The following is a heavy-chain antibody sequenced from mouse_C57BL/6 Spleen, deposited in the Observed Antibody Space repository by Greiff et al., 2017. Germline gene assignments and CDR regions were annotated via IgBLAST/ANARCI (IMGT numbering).Heavy chain of an antibody. V-gene: IGHV1-82*01. CDR1: GYAFSSSW. D-gene: IGHD2-4*01. Sequence: VQLQQSGPELVKPGASVKISCKASGYAFSSSWMNWVKQRPGKGLEWIGRIYPGDGDTNYNGKFKGKATLTADKSSSTAYMQLSSLTSEDSAVYFCARILYDYDSYWYFDVWGTGTTVTVSS. J-gene: IGHJ1*03. CDR3: ARILYDYDSYWYFDV. CDR2: IYPGDGDT.